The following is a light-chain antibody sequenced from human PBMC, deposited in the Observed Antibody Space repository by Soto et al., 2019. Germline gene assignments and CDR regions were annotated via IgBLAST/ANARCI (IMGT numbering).Light chain of an antibody. Sequence: QPVLTQPASVSGSPGQSITISCTGTSSDVGRHNYVSWYQQYPGNAPKLMIYEVSNRPSGVSNRFSGSKSGNTASLTISGLQAEDEADYHCSSYTGSSTLFGGGTKLTVL. V-gene: IGLV2-14*01. CDR2: EVS. J-gene: IGLJ2*01. CDR1: SSDVGRHNY. CDR3: SSYTGSSTL.